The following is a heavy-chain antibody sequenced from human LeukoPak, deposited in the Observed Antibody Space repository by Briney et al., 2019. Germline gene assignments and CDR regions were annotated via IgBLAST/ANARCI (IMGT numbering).Heavy chain of an antibody. D-gene: IGHD6-13*01. Sequence: SQTLSLTCAISGDSVSSNSAAWNWIRQSPSRGLEWLGRTYYRSKWYNDYAVSVKSRITINPDTSKNQFSLQLSSVTPEDTAVYYCARDQGYSSSWYSRYYYYGMDVWGQGTTVTVSS. J-gene: IGHJ6*02. V-gene: IGHV6-1*01. CDR1: GDSVSSNSAA. CDR3: ARDQGYSSSWYSRYYYYGMDV. CDR2: TYYRSKWYN.